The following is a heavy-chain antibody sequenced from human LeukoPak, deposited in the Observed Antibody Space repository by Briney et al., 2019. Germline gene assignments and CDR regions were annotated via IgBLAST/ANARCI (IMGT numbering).Heavy chain of an antibody. CDR3: ARVAVAGLWAFDI. CDR2: IYSGGST. V-gene: IGHV3-53*01. D-gene: IGHD6-19*01. CDR1: GLTVSSNY. Sequence: GGSLRLSCAASGLTVSSNYMSWLRHAPGKGLEGVSGIYSGGSTYHADSVKRRFTISRDNSKNTLSLQMNSLRAEDTAVYYCARVAVAGLWAFDIWGQGTMVTVSS. J-gene: IGHJ3*02.